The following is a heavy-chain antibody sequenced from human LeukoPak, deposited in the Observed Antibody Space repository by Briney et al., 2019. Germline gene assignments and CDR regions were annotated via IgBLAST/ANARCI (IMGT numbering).Heavy chain of an antibody. J-gene: IGHJ4*02. CDR3: ARVSPYYDILTGYSPAVY. CDR1: GGTFSSYA. CDR2: IIPIFGTA. V-gene: IGHV1-69*13. D-gene: IGHD3-9*01. Sequence: SVKVSCKASGGTFSSYAISWARQAPGQGLEWMGGIIPIFGTAKYAQKFQGRVTITADESTSTAYMELSSLRSEDTAVYYCARVSPYYDILTGYSPAVYWGQGTLVTVSS.